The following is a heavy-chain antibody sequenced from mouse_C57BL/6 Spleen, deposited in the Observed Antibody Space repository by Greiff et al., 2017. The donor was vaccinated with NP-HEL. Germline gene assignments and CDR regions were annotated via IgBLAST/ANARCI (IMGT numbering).Heavy chain of an antibody. CDR3: TRSNYYGKGDSAMDY. D-gene: IGHD2-1*01. J-gene: IGHJ4*01. Sequence: QVQLQQSGAELVRPGASVTLSCKASGYTFTDYDMHWVKQTPVHGLEWIGAIDPETGGTAYNQKFKGKAILTADKSSSTAYMELRSLTSEDSAVYYCTRSNYYGKGDSAMDYWGQGTSVTVSS. V-gene: IGHV1-15*01. CDR1: GYTFTDYD. CDR2: IDPETGGT.